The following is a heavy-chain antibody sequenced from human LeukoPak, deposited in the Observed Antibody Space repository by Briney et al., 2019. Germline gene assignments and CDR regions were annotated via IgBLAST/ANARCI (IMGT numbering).Heavy chain of an antibody. CDR3: ARRGYDSSGSYRNY. J-gene: IGHJ4*02. Sequence: SGGSLRLSCAASGFTVSSNYMSWIRQAPGKGLEWIGSIYYSGSTYYNPSLKSRVTISVDTSKNQFSLKLSSVTAADTAVYYCARRGYDSSGSYRNYWGQGTLVTVSS. CDR2: IYYSGST. CDR1: GFTVSSNY. V-gene: IGHV4-39*01. D-gene: IGHD3-22*01.